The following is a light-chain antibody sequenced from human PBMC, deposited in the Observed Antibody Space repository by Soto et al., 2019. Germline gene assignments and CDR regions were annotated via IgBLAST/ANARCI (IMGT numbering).Light chain of an antibody. V-gene: IGLV1-40*01. J-gene: IGLJ1*01. CDR3: QSYDTSLSAYV. CDR1: SSNIGAGYD. Sequence: QSVLTQPPSVSGAPGQRVTISCTGSSSNIGAGYDVHWYQQLPGTAPKLLISGNSNRPSGVPDRFSGSKSGTSASLVITGLQAEDEADYYCQSYDTSLSAYVFGTGTKVTVL. CDR2: GNS.